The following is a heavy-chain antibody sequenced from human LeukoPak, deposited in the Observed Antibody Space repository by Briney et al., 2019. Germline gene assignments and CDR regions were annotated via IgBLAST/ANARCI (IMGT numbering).Heavy chain of an antibody. D-gene: IGHD1-1*01. V-gene: IGHV1-46*01. CDR1: GYTFTDYY. CDR3: ARDQGGTTAHGLDV. J-gene: IGHJ6*02. Sequence: PSVKVSCKAPGYTFTDYYIHWVRQAPGQGLEWVAVVNPSGGVTTYAQKFQGRVTVTRDTSTRTIYMEVSRLTSEDTAVYYCARDQGGTTAHGLDVWGQGTTVTVSS. CDR2: VNPSGGVT.